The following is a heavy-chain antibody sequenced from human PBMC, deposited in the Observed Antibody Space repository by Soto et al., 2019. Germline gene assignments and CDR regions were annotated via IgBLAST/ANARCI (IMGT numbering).Heavy chain of an antibody. CDR1: GGTFSSYA. CDR3: ARELEEVPREECWFDP. Sequence: QVRLVQSGAEVKKPGSSVKVSCKASGGTFSSYAISWVRQAPGQGLEWMGGIIPIFGTANYAQKFQGRVTITADESTSTAYMELSSLRSEDTAVYYCARELEEVPREECWFDPWGQGTLVTVSS. V-gene: IGHV1-69*01. CDR2: IIPIFGTA. J-gene: IGHJ5*02. D-gene: IGHD1-26*01.